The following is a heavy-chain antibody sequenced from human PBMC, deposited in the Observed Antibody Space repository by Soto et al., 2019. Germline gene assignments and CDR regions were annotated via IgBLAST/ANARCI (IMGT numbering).Heavy chain of an antibody. D-gene: IGHD6-6*01. CDR1: GGTFTNYV. Sequence: QVQLVQSGAEVRKPGSSVKVSCQISGGTFTNYVISWRRQAPGQGLEWMGGLIPIFGAANLAPKFQGRVTITADESTSTVNMELSSLTSEDTAVYYCARGRSSPNFDPWGQGTLVTVSS. CDR3: ARGRSSPNFDP. J-gene: IGHJ5*02. V-gene: IGHV1-69*01. CDR2: LIPIFGAA.